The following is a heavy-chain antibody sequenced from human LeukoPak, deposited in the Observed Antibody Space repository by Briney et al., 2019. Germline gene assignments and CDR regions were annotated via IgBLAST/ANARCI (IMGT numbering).Heavy chain of an antibody. CDR1: GYAFTSYG. D-gene: IGHD1-1*01. CDR3: ARDREYNWSDADAFNI. J-gene: IGHJ3*02. CDR2: ISPYNGNT. V-gene: IGHV1-18*01. Sequence: ASVKVSCKASGYAFTSYGITWVRQAPGQGLEWMGWISPYNGNTHYAQKVQGRVTMTTDTSTSTAYMELRSLRSDDTAVYYCARDREYNWSDADAFNIWAKGQWSPSLQ.